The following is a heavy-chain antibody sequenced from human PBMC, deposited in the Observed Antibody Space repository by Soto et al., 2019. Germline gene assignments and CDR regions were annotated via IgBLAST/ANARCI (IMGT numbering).Heavy chain of an antibody. J-gene: IGHJ4*02. D-gene: IGHD3-10*01. Sequence: EVQLVESGGGLVQPGGSLRLSCAGSGFTLSDNYMDWVRQAPGKGLEWVGRTRNKANRYTTEYAASVKGRFTVSRDESMNSLHLQMNSLKTDDTAVYYCVRTSHYGSGTCNFDFWGQRTVVTVSS. V-gene: IGHV3-72*01. CDR3: VRTSHYGSGTCNFDF. CDR1: GFTLSDNY. CDR2: TRNKANRYTT.